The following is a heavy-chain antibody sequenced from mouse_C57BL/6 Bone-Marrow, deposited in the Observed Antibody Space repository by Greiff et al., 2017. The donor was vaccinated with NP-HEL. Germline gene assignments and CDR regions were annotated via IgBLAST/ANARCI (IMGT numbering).Heavy chain of an antibody. CDR1: GFSLTSYG. J-gene: IGHJ4*01. CDR2: IWSGGST. D-gene: IGHD3-2*02. CDR3: ARNKGDSSGYAMDY. V-gene: IGHV2-2*01. Sequence: VQLVESGPGLVQPSQSLSITCTVSGFSLTSYGVHWVRQSPGKGLEWLGVIWSGGSTDYNAAFISRLSISKDNSKSQVFFKMNSLQADDTAIYYCARNKGDSSGYAMDYWGQGTSVTVSS.